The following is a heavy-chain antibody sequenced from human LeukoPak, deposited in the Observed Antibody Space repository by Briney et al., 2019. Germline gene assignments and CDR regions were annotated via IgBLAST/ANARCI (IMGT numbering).Heavy chain of an antibody. J-gene: IGHJ4*02. D-gene: IGHD3-10*01. V-gene: IGHV1-58*02. Sequence: ASVKVSCKASGYTFTSYGISWVRQARGQRLEWIGWIVVGSGNTNYAQKFQERVTITRDMSTSTAYMELSSLRSEDTAVYYCAAAIEYYYGSDDFDYWGQGTLVTVSS. CDR2: IVVGSGNT. CDR3: AAAIEYYYGSDDFDY. CDR1: GYTFTSYG.